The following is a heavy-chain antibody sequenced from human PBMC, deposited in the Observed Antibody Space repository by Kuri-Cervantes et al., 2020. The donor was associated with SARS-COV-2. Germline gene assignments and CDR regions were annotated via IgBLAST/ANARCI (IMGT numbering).Heavy chain of an antibody. D-gene: IGHD3-10*01. J-gene: IGHJ3*02. CDR1: GGSFSGYY. CDR3: ARWASSVRTDGFDI. CDR2: IYYSGIT. Sequence: GSLRLSCAVYGGSFSGYYWNWIRQPPGKGLEWIGYIYYSGITTYNPSLKSRVTISVDTSKNQFSLKLSSVTAADTAVYYCARWASSVRTDGFDIWGQGTMVTVSS. V-gene: IGHV4-59*08.